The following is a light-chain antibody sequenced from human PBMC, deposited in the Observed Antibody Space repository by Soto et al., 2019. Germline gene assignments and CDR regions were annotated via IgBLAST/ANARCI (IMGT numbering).Light chain of an antibody. CDR2: DVS. Sequence: QSVLTQPASVSGSPGQSITISCTGTSSDVGGYNYVSWYQQHPGKAPKLMIYDVSSRPLGVSDRFSGSKSGNTASLTISGLQAEDEADYYCSSYRGGNPEVGGGTKLTVL. CDR1: SSDVGGYNY. CDR3: SSYRGGNPE. J-gene: IGLJ2*01. V-gene: IGLV2-14*01.